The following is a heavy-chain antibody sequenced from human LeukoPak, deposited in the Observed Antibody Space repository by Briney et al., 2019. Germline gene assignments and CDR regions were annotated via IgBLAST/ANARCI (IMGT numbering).Heavy chain of an antibody. CDR2: IYYSGST. D-gene: IGHD2-2*01. CDR1: GGSISSSSYY. V-gene: IGHV4-39*07. Sequence: SETLSLTCTVSGGSISSSSYYWGWIRQPPGKGLEWIGSIYYSGSTYYNPTLKSRVTISVDTSKNQFSLKLSSVTAADTAVYYCAKKEGERYCSSTSCPRAYDYWGQGTLVTVSS. CDR3: AKKEGERYCSSTSCPRAYDY. J-gene: IGHJ4*02.